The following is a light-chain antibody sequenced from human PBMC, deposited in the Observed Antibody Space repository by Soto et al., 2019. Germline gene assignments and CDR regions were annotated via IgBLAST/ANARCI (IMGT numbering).Light chain of an antibody. CDR1: QSVTNNF. J-gene: IGKJ2*01. CDR2: AAS. CDR3: QQYGRSPLLYT. Sequence: EIVLTQSPGTLSLSPGEGATLSCRASQSVTNNFLAWYQQKPGQAPRLLIYAASTRAAGVPDRFSGSGSGTEFTLTITRLEPEVFAVYYCQQYGRSPLLYTFGQGTKLGVK. V-gene: IGKV3-20*01.